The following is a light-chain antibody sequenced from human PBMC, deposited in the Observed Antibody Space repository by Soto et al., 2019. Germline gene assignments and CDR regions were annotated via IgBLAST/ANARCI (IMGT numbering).Light chain of an antibody. J-gene: IGLJ2*01. CDR3: CSYAGRSTGV. Sequence: QSALTQPASVSGSPGRSITISCTGTSSDVVSYNLVSWYQQHPGKAPKLMIYEGGKRPSGVSNRFSGSKSGNTASLTISGLQAEDEADYYCCSYAGRSTGVLGGGTKVTVL. CDR1: SSDVVSYNL. V-gene: IGLV2-23*01. CDR2: EGG.